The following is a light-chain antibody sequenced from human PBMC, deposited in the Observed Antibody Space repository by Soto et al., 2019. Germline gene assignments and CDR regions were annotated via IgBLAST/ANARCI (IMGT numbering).Light chain of an antibody. CDR3: QQYYSTPLT. Sequence: DIVMTQSPDSLAVSLGERATINCKSNQSGLHSSNNKNYLAWYQQKPGQPPKLLIYWTSNRESGVPDRFSGSGSGTDFTLTISSLQAEDVAVYYCQQYYSTPLTFGGGTKVEIK. CDR1: QSGLHSSNNKNY. CDR2: WTS. V-gene: IGKV4-1*01. J-gene: IGKJ4*01.